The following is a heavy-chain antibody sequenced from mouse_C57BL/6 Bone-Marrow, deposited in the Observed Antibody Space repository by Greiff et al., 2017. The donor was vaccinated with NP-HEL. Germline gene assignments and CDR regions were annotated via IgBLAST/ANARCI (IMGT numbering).Heavy chain of an antibody. CDR2: IDPETGGT. J-gene: IGHJ2*01. CDR3: TRGGDGYYLDY. CDR1: CYTFTDYE. V-gene: IGHV1-15*01. Sequence: QVQLQQSGAELVRPGASVTLSCKASCYTFTDYEMHWVKQTPVHGLEWIGAIDPETGGTAYNQKFKGKAILTADKSSSTAYMELRSLTSEDSAVYYCTRGGDGYYLDYWGQGTTLTVSS. D-gene: IGHD2-3*01.